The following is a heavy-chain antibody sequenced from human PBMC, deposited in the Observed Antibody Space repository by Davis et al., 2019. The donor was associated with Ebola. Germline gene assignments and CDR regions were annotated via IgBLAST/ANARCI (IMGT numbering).Heavy chain of an antibody. J-gene: IGHJ4*02. CDR1: GYTFTSYG. Sequence: AASVKVSCKASGYTFTSYGISWVRQAPGQGLEWMGWISAYNGNTNYAQKLQGRVSLTTDTSTSTAYMELRDLRSDDTAIYYCARDQIAFFPDYWGQGSLVTVSS. CDR3: ARDQIAFFPDY. D-gene: IGHD2-21*01. CDR2: ISAYNGNT. V-gene: IGHV1-18*01.